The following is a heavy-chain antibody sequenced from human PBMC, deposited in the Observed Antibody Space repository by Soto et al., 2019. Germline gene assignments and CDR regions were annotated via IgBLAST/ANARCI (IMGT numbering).Heavy chain of an antibody. CDR2: ISYDGSNK. CDR1: GFTFSSYA. D-gene: IGHD3-10*01. CDR3: ERPLPGVGRGNVSFDR. J-gene: IGHJ3*02. V-gene: IGHV3-30-3*01. Sequence: GGSLRLSCAASGFTFSSYAMHWVRQAPGKGLEWVAVISYDGSNKYYADSVKGRFTISRDNSKNTLYLQMNSLRAEDTAVYYCERPLPGVGRGNVSFDRWGQGTMVTVSS.